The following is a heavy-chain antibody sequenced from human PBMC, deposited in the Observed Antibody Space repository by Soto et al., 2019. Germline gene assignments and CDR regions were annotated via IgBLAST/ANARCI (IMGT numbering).Heavy chain of an antibody. Sequence: QVQLQESGPGLVKPSGTLSVTCAVSSGSIFSSNWWSWVRQPPGKGLEWIGETRNSGGANYNPSLQSRVTITVDRSKNHFFLELRSVTAAYTAGYYCASHLVMSGTRGFDIWGLGALVTVSS. CDR2: TRNSGGA. CDR1: SGSIFSSNW. D-gene: IGHD6-13*01. J-gene: IGHJ4*02. V-gene: IGHV4-4*02. CDR3: ASHLVMSGTRGFDI.